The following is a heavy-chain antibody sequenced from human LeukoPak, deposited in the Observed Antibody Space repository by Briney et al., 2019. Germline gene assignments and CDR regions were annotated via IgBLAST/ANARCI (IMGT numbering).Heavy chain of an antibody. V-gene: IGHV3-73*01. CDR3: IRGAASGSYYGLDV. D-gene: IGHD1-26*01. J-gene: IGHJ6*02. CDR1: EFTFSGST. Sequence: GGSLRLSCAASEFTFSGSTMHWVRQASGKGLEWVGRIRSKANNYATAYATSVKGRFTLSRDDSKNTAYLQMNSLKTEDTAVYYCIRGAASGSYYGLDVWGQGATVTVSS. CDR2: IRSKANNYAT.